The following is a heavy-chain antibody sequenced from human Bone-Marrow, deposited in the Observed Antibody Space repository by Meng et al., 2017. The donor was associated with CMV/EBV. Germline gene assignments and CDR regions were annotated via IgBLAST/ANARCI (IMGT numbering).Heavy chain of an antibody. CDR1: GGSISSSSYY. V-gene: IGHV4-39*01. Sequence: ESLKISCTVSGGSISSSSYYWGWIRQPPGKGLEWIGSIYYSGSTYYNPSLKSRVTISVDTSKNQFSLKLSSVTAADTAVYYCARHALGIVTLGWFDPWGQGTLVTVSS. CDR3: ARHALGIVTLGWFDP. D-gene: IGHD3-22*01. J-gene: IGHJ5*02. CDR2: IYYSGST.